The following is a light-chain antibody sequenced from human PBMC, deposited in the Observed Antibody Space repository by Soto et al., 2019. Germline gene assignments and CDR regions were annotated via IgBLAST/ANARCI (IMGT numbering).Light chain of an antibody. CDR1: QSVSSS. J-gene: IGKJ2*01. V-gene: IGKV3-11*01. CDR2: HAS. Sequence: EIVLTQSPATLSLSPGERATLSCRASQSVSSSLAWYQQKPGQAPRLLIYHASNRATGIPARFSGSGSETDFTLPISSLEPEDFAVYFCQQRSNSPPYTFGQGTKLEIK. CDR3: QQRSNSPPYT.